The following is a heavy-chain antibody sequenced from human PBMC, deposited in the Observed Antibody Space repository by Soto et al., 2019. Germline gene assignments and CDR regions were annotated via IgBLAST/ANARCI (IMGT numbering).Heavy chain of an antibody. CDR2: ISGSGGST. D-gene: IGHD3-10*01. Sequence: PGGSLRLSCAASGFTFSSYAMSWVRQAPGKGLEWVSAISGSGGSTYYADSVKGRFTISRDNSKNTLYLQMNSLRAEDTAVYYCAKDQSYYGSGTPRDAFDIWGQGTMVTVSS. CDR1: GFTFSSYA. CDR3: AKDQSYYGSGTPRDAFDI. J-gene: IGHJ3*02. V-gene: IGHV3-23*01.